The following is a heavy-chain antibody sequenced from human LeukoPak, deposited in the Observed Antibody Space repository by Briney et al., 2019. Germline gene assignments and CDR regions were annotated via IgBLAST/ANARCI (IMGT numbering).Heavy chain of an antibody. CDR2: ISYDGSNK. V-gene: IGHV3-30*18. D-gene: IGHD3-22*01. CDR1: GFTFSSYG. CDR3: AKSYYGAIDY. J-gene: IGHJ4*02. Sequence: PGGSLRLSCAASGFTFSSYGMHWVRQAPGKGLEWVAVISYDGSNKYYADSVKGRFTISRDNSKNTLYLQMSSLRAEDTAVYYCAKSYYGAIDYWGQGTLVTVSS.